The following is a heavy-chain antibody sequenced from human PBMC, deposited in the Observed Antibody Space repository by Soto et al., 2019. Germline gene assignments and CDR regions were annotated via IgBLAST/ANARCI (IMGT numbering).Heavy chain of an antibody. J-gene: IGHJ4*02. CDR3: ARELILVTDFDY. D-gene: IGHD2-21*02. CDR2: DSNEDNNK. Sequence: QEQLVESGGGVVQPGRSLRLSCAASGFTVSRYAIHWVRQAPGKGLEWVAVDSNEDNNKYYTDSVKGRFTVSRDNSKNTVYLQMNSLRVEDTAVYYCARELILVTDFDYWGQGTLVTVSS. CDR1: GFTVSRYA. V-gene: IGHV3-30-3*01.